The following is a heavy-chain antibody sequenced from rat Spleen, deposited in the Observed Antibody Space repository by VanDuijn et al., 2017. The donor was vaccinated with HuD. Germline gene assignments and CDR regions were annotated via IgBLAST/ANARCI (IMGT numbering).Heavy chain of an antibody. CDR1: GHSIASSYR. J-gene: IGHJ3*01. CDR3: ARLGTEGIGNWFTY. V-gene: IGHV3-3*01. D-gene: IGHD1-11*01. Sequence: EVQLQESGPGLVKPSQSLSLTCSVTGHSIASSYRWNWIRKFPGNRLEWMGYINSAGSTIYNPSLKSRISITRDTSKNQFFLQVNSVTTDDTSTYYCARLGTEGIGNWFTYWGQGTLVTVSS. CDR2: INSAGST.